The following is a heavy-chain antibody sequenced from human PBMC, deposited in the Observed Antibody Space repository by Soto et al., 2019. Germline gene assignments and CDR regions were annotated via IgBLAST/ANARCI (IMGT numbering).Heavy chain of an antibody. CDR2: ISSTSSYT. V-gene: IGHV3-11*05. CDR1: GFTFSDYY. D-gene: IGHD6-25*01. CDR3: ARDKGYAAAADD. J-gene: IGHJ4*02. Sequence: QVQLVESGGGLVKPGGSLRLSCAASGFTFSDYYMNWIRQAPGKGLEWVSYISSTSSYTNYAESVKGRFTISRDNAKNSLYLQMNSLRAEDTAVYYCARDKGYAAAADDWGQGTLVTVSS.